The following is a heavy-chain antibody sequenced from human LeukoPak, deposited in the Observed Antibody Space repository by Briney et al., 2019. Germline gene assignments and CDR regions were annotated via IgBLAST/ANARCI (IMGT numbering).Heavy chain of an antibody. CDR2: IRSKAYGGTT. V-gene: IGHV3-49*04. CDR1: GFTFGDYV. D-gene: IGHD3-10*01. CDR3: TGSFGELSFFAH. J-gene: IGHJ1*01. Sequence: GGSLRLSCTASGFTFGDYVMSWVRQAPGKGPEWVGFIRSKAYGGTTEYAASVKGRFTISRDDSKSIAYLQVNSLKTEDTAVYYCTGSFGELSFFAHWGQGTLVTVSS.